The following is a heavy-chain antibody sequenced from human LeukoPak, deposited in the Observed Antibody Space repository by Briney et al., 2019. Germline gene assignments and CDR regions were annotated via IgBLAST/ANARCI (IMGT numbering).Heavy chain of an antibody. D-gene: IGHD3-10*01. CDR3: ARHYYGSGSSPMEV. CDR1: GGSISSYY. J-gene: IGHJ6*02. V-gene: IGHV4-59*08. CDR2: IYDSGST. Sequence: SETLSLTCTVSGGSISSYYWSWIRQPPEKGLEWIGYIYDSGSTNYNPSLKSRVTISLDTSNKQFSLKLTSVTATDTAVFYCARHYYGSGSSPMEVWGQGTTVTVSS.